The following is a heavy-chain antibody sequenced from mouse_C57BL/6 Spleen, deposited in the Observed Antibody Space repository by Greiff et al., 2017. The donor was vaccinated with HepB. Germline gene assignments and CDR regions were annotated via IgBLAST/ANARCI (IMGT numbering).Heavy chain of an antibody. V-gene: IGHV2-3*01. CDR2: IWGDGST. CDR1: GFSLTSYG. D-gene: IGHD2-3*01. CDR3: AKHDGYSAWFAY. Sequence: VKVVESGPGLVAPSQCLSITCTVSGFSLTSYGVSWVRQPPGKGLEWLGVIWGDGSTNYHSALISRLSIRKDNSKCQVFLKLHSLQTADTATYYCAKHDGYSAWFAYWGQGTLVTVSA. J-gene: IGHJ3*01.